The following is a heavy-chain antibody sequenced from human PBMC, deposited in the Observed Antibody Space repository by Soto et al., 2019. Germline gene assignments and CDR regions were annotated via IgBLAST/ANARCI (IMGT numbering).Heavy chain of an antibody. CDR1: GGSFSGYY. CDR3: ARGALVWFGAHDYYGMDV. Sequence: SETLSLTCGVFGGSFSGYYWTWIRQPPGKGLEWIGEIYHSGGTNYHPSLKSRVTISVDTSNNHFSLKLSSVTAADTAVYYCARGALVWFGAHDYYGMDVWGQGTTVTVYS. D-gene: IGHD3-10*01. V-gene: IGHV4-34*01. CDR2: IYHSGGT. J-gene: IGHJ6*02.